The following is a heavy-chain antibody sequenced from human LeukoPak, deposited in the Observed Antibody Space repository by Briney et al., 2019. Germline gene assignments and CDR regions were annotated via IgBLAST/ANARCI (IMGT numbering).Heavy chain of an antibody. Sequence: GGSLRLSCADSGFTFSTYSMNWVRQAPGKGLEWVSSISSSSSYIYYGDSVKGRFTISRDNAKNSLYLQMNSLRSDDTAVYYCARDGWFGDQRGANAFDIWGQGTMVTVSS. CDR1: GFTFSTYS. D-gene: IGHD3-10*01. CDR2: ISSSSSYI. CDR3: ARDGWFGDQRGANAFDI. V-gene: IGHV3-21*04. J-gene: IGHJ3*02.